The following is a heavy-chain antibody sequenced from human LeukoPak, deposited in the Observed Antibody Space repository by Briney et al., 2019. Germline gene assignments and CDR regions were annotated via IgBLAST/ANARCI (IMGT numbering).Heavy chain of an antibody. CDR3: ARDSLAPYYDILTGRDAFDI. CDR2: ISSSSSTI. Sequence: GVSLRLSCAASGFTFSSYSMNWVRQAPGKGLEWVSYISSSSSTIYYADTVKGRFTISRDNAKNSLYLQMNSLRAEDTAVYYCARDSLAPYYDILTGRDAFDIWGQGTMVTVSS. V-gene: IGHV3-48*01. J-gene: IGHJ3*02. CDR1: GFTFSSYS. D-gene: IGHD3-9*01.